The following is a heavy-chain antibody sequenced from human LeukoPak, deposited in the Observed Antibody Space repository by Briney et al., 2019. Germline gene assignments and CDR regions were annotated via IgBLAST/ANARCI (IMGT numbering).Heavy chain of an antibody. V-gene: IGHV3-53*01. D-gene: IGHD6-13*01. J-gene: IGHJ3*02. Sequence: GGSLRLSCAASGFTVSSNYMSWVRPARGKGLEGVSVIYSGGSTYYAASVRGRFSISTDNTTNTLYLQLNSLRAADKAVYYYAREKPGSWLGAFDIWGQGTMVTVSS. CDR3: AREKPGSWLGAFDI. CDR2: IYSGGST. CDR1: GFTVSSNY.